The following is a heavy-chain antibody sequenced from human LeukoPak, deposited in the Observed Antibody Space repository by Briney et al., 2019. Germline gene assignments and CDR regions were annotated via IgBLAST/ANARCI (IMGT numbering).Heavy chain of an antibody. J-gene: IGHJ4*02. CDR3: ARGRRVRGYSGYDFDY. D-gene: IGHD5-12*01. CDR2: MNPNSGNT. Sequence: RASVKVSCKASGYTFTSYDINWVRQATGQGLEWLGWMNPNSGNTGYAQKLQGGVTMTRDTSISTAYMELSSLRSEDTAVYYCARGRRVRGYSGYDFDYWGQGTLVTVSS. V-gene: IGHV1-8*01. CDR1: GYTFTSYD.